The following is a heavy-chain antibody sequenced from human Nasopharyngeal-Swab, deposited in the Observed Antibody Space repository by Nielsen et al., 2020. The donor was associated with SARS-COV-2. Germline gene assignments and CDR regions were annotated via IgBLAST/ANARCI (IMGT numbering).Heavy chain of an antibody. J-gene: IGHJ6*02. CDR3: ARVKGIAAANYYYGMDV. CDR2: INHSGST. CDR1: GGSFSGYY. D-gene: IGHD6-13*01. Sequence: GSLRLSCAVYGGSFSGYYWSWIRQPPGKGLEWIGEINHSGSTNYNPSLKSRVTISVDTSKNQFSLKLSSVTAADTAVYYCARVKGIAAANYYYGMDVWGQGTTVTSP. V-gene: IGHV4-34*01.